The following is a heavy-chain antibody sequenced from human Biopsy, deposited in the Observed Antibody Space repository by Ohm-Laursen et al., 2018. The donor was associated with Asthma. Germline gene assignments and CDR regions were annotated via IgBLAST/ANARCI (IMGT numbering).Heavy chain of an antibody. CDR1: GGTFNTYV. J-gene: IGHJ4*02. Sequence: SVKVSCKALGGTFNTYVIGWVRQAPGQGLEWMGGINSVFGTTTYPQKFQDRVTITADDSTSTVYMELSSLGSEDTAVYYCARKAGPCISRTCYSLDFWGQGTLVTVSS. CDR2: INSVFGTT. D-gene: IGHD2-2*01. V-gene: IGHV1-69*13. CDR3: ARKAGPCISRTCYSLDF.